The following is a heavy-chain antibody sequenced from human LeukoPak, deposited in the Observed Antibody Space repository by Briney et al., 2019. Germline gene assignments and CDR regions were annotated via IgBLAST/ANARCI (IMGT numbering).Heavy chain of an antibody. Sequence: PETLSLTCTVSGGSISSSSYYWGWIRQPPGKGLEWIGSVYFSGATYYNPSLKSRVTMSVDTSKIQFSPRLSSVTAADTAVYYCARHSSGYYYSFDYWGLGTLVTVSS. CDR2: VYFSGAT. V-gene: IGHV4-39*01. CDR1: GGSISSSSYY. D-gene: IGHD3-22*01. J-gene: IGHJ4*02. CDR3: ARHSSGYYYSFDY.